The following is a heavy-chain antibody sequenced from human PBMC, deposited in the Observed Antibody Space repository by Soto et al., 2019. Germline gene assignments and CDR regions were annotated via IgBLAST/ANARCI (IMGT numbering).Heavy chain of an antibody. CDR2: MNPKTGNI. D-gene: IGHD3-22*01. CDR3: TREAVVAENWFDH. CDR1: GYTFVDYA. V-gene: IGHV1-3*01. Sequence: QVRLVQSGAEVKRPGASVKVSCRASGYTFVDYALHWVRQAPGQGLEWVGWMNPKTGNIKSSHKFEDRVSITRDTATSTAYMELSGLRSEDTAVYFCTREAVVAENWFDHWGQGTLVSVSS. J-gene: IGHJ5*02.